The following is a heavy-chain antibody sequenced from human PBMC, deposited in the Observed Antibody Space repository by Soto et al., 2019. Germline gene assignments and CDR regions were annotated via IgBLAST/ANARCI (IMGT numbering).Heavy chain of an antibody. CDR2: IDPSDSYT. J-gene: IGHJ4*02. CDR3: ARESPCSGGSCFELDY. CDR1: GYSFTSYW. V-gene: IGHV5-10-1*01. Sequence: GESLKISCKGSGYSFTSYWISWVHQMPGKGLEWMGRIDPSDSYTNYSPSFQGHVTISADKSISTAYLQWSSLKASDTAMYYCARESPCSGGSCFELDYWGQGTLVTVSS. D-gene: IGHD2-15*01.